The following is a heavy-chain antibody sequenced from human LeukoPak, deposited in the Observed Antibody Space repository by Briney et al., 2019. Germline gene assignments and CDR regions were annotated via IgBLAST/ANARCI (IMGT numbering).Heavy chain of an antibody. V-gene: IGHV3-11*01. CDR1: GFTFSDYY. J-gene: IGHJ4*02. CDR2: ISSSGSTI. Sequence: GGSLRLSCAASGFTFSDYYMSWVRQAPGKGLEWVSYISSSGSTIYYADSVKGRFTISRDNAKNSLYLQMNSLRAEDTAVYYGARDLDTAMVPAVDYWGQGTLVTVSS. CDR3: ARDLDTAMVPAVDY. D-gene: IGHD5-18*01.